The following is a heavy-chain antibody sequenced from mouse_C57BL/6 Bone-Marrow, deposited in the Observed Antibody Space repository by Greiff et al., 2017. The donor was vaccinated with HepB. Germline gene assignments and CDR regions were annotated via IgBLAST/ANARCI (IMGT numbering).Heavy chain of an antibody. CDR1: GYAFSSSW. J-gene: IGHJ4*01. CDR2: IYPGDGDT. D-gene: IGHD2-3*01. Sequence: QVQLKQSGPELVKPGASVKISCKASGYAFSSSWMNWVKQRPGKGLEWIGRIYPGDGDTNYNGKFKGKATLTADKSSSTAYMQLSSLTSEDSAVYFCAREAYEDAMDYWGQGTSVTVSS. CDR3: AREAYEDAMDY. V-gene: IGHV1-82*01.